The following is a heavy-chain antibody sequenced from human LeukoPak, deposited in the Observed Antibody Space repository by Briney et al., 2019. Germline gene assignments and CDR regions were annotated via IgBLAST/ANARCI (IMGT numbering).Heavy chain of an antibody. V-gene: IGHV3-74*01. CDR2: INNDGSST. CDR3: ARDQDGVGATIDL. CDR1: GFTFSPYW. J-gene: IGHJ5*02. D-gene: IGHD1-26*01. Sequence: GGSLRLSCAASGFTFSPYWMHWVRQAPGKGPVWVSRINNDGSSTWYAESVKGRFTIPRDNARNTLSLQMHSLRAEDTALYYCARDQDGVGATIDLWGQGTLVTVSS.